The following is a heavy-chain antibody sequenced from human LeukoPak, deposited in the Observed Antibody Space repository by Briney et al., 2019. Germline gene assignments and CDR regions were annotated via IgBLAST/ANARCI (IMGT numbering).Heavy chain of an antibody. CDR2: ISSSGSTI. J-gene: IGHJ4*02. V-gene: IGHV3-11*04. CDR3: ARAGGGYCSGGSCYDY. Sequence: GGSLRLSCAASGFTFSNAWMSWVRQAPGKGLEWVSYISSSGSTIYYADSVKGRFTISRDNAKNSLYLQMNSLRAEDTAVYYCARAGGGYCSGGSCYDYWGQGTLVTVSS. D-gene: IGHD2-15*01. CDR1: GFTFSNAW.